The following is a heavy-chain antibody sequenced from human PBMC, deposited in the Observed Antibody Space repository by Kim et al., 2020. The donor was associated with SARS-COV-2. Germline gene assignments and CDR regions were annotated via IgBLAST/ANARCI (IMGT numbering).Heavy chain of an antibody. CDR1: GFTSSDYW. V-gene: IGHV3-74*01. CDR3: GSAPGSRTARINP. D-gene: IGHD3-10*01. J-gene: IGHJ5*02. CDR2: IYSDGSDT. Sequence: GGSLRLSCAASGFTSSDYWMHWVRQAPGKGLVWVSRIYSDGSDTNYADAVKGRFTISRDNARNTLFLQMNTLRAEDTAVYYCGSAPGSRTARINPWGQGT.